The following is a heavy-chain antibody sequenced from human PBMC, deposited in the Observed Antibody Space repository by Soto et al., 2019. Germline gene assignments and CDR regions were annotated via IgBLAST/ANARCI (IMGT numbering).Heavy chain of an antibody. CDR1: GGSISSGGYY. J-gene: IGHJ3*02. D-gene: IGHD1-26*01. V-gene: IGHV4-31*03. Sequence: SETLSLTCTVSGGSISSGGYYWSWIRQHPGKGLEWIGYIYYSGSTYSNPSLKSRVTISVDTSKNQFSLKLSSVTAADTAVYYCAREEGATSDGGAFDIWGQGTMVTVSS. CDR3: AREEGATSDGGAFDI. CDR2: IYYSGST.